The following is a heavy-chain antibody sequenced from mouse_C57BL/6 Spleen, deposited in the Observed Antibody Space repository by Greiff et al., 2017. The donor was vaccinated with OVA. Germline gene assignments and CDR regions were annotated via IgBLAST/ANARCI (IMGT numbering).Heavy chain of an antibody. V-gene: IGHV5-17*01. Sequence: VQLQQSGGGLVKPGGSLKLSCAASGFTFSDYGMHWVRQAPEKGLEWVAYISSGSSTIYYADTVKGRFTISRDNAKNTLFLQMTSLRSEDTAMYYCARGGTTVVATSDYWGQGTTLTVSS. CDR2: ISSGSSTI. J-gene: IGHJ2*01. CDR3: ARGGTTVVATSDY. D-gene: IGHD1-1*01. CDR1: GFTFSDYG.